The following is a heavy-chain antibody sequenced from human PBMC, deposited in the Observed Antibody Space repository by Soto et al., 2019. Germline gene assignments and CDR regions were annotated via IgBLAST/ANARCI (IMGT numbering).Heavy chain of an antibody. CDR1: GYTFTSYA. CDR3: TRGWNYPYYYYYGMDV. D-gene: IGHD1-7*01. Sequence: GASVKVSCKASGYTFTSYAMHWVRQAPGQRLEWMGWINAGNGNTKYSQKFQGRVTITRDTSASTAYMELSSLGSEDTAVYYCTRGWNYPYYYYYGMDVWGQGTTVTVSS. CDR2: INAGNGNT. V-gene: IGHV1-3*01. J-gene: IGHJ6*02.